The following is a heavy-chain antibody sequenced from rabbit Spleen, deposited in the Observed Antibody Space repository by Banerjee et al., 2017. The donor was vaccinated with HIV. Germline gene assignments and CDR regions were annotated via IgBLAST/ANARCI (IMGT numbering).Heavy chain of an antibody. V-gene: IGHV1S40*01. CDR2: IYAGSSGTT. J-gene: IGHJ4*01. CDR1: GFSFSNSDY. CDR3: VRGASSSGYYSL. Sequence: QSLEESGGDLVKPGASLTLTCTASGFSFSNSDYMCWVRQAPGKGLEWIACIYAGSSGTTYYANWAKGRFTISKTSSTTVTLQMTSLTAADTATYFCVRGASSSGYYSLWGPGTLVTVS. D-gene: IGHD1-1*01.